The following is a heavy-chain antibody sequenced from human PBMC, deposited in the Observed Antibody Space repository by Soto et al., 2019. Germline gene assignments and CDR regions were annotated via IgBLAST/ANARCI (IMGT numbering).Heavy chain of an antibody. D-gene: IGHD1-1*01. J-gene: IGHJ4*02. Sequence: QVQLVQSGADVKRPGASVKVSCKASGYIFTSLAMHWVRQAPGQRLEWMGWINPGNGNTKYSQSFQGRVTITRDTSGSTAYMELSSLRSEDTAVYFCARDLDAYNSTGYWGQGTLVTVSS. CDR1: GYIFTSLA. CDR3: ARDLDAYNSTGY. CDR2: INPGNGNT. V-gene: IGHV1-3*01.